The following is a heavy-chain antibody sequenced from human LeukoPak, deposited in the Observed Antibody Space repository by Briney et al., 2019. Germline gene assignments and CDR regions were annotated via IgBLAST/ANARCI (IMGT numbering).Heavy chain of an antibody. V-gene: IGHV3-21*01. J-gene: IGHJ4*02. D-gene: IGHD5-18*01. CDR2: ISSRSDYI. Sequence: GGSLRLSCAASGFTFSSFTMNWVRQAPGKGLEWVSTISSRSDYIYYADSVKGRFTISRDNSKNTVHLQMNSLRPDDTAVYYCAKDTALDYWGQGTLVTVSS. CDR3: AKDTALDY. CDR1: GFTFSSFT.